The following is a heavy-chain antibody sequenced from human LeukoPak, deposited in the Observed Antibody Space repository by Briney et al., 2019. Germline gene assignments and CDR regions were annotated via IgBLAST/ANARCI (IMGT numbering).Heavy chain of an antibody. V-gene: IGHV3-64*01. J-gene: IGHJ4*02. CDR1: GFTFRSYA. CDR3: ARRLTDY. CDR2: ISSNGGST. Sequence: GGSLRLSRAASGFTFRSYAMHWVRPAPGKGLEYVSAISSNGGSTYYANSVRGRFTISRDNAKNSLYLQMNSLRAEDTAVYYCARRLTDYWGQGTLVTVSS.